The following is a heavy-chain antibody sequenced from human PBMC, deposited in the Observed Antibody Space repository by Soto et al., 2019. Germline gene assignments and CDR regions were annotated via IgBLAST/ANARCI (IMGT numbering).Heavy chain of an antibody. J-gene: IGHJ6*02. D-gene: IGHD1-1*01. V-gene: IGHV3-30*18. CDR3: AKEGYRTYYYYYYGMDV. Sequence: PGGSLRLSCAASGFTFSSYGMYWVRQAPGKGLEWVAVISYDGSNKYYADYVKGRFTISRDNSKNTLYLQMNSLRAEDTAVYYCAKEGYRTYYYYYYGMDVWGQGTTVTVSS. CDR2: ISYDGSNK. CDR1: GFTFSSYG.